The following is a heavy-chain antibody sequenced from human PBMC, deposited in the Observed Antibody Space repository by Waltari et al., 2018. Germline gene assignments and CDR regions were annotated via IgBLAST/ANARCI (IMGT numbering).Heavy chain of an antibody. J-gene: IGHJ4*02. CDR2: IYHSGST. CDR3: ASGRVLLWFRDQYYFDY. V-gene: IGHV4-38-2*01. CDR1: GYSISSGYY. D-gene: IGHD3-10*01. Sequence: QVQLQESGPGLVKPSETLSLTCAVSGYSISSGYYWGWIRQPPGKGLEWIGSIYHSGSTYYNPSLKSRVTISVDTSKNQFSLKLSSVTAADTAVYYCASGRVLLWFRDQYYFDYWGQGTLVTVSS.